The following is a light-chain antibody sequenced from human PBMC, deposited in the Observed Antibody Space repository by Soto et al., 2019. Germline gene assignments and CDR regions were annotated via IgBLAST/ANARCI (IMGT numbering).Light chain of an antibody. CDR2: DAS. CDR1: QSVSVY. V-gene: IGKV3-11*01. CDR3: QQRTNWPLGLT. J-gene: IGKJ4*01. Sequence: EILLTQSPVTLSLSPGERAILSCRASQSVSVYLAWYQQKPGQAPRLLIYDASNRATGIPARFSGSGSGTDFTLTISSLEPEDFAVYYCQQRTNWPLGLTFGGGTKVEIK.